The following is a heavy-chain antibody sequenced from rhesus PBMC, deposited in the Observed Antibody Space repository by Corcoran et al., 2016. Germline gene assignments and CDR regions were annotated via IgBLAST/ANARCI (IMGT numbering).Heavy chain of an antibody. V-gene: IGHV4S11*01. J-gene: IGHJ5-1*01. CDR3: ARQGGTYNRFDV. Sequence: QVQLQESGPGLVRPSETLSLTCAVSGGSISSNYWSWIRLAPGRGLEWIGYFYGSGSTYYNPPLKSRVTLSGDPSKSQLSLKRTSVTAADTAVFYCARQGGTYNRFDVWGPGVLVTVSS. CDR2: FYGSGST. D-gene: IGHD1-44*01. CDR1: GGSISSNY.